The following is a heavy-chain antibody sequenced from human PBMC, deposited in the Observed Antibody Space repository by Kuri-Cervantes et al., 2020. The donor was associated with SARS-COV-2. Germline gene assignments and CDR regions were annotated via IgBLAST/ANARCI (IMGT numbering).Heavy chain of an antibody. V-gene: IGHV3-30*02. CDR2: IRYDGSNK. CDR1: GFTFSSYG. CDR3: ARVDFNYYDYAFDI. D-gene: IGHD3-22*01. J-gene: IGHJ3*02. Sequence: GGSLRLSCAASGFTFSSYGMHWVRQAPGKGLEWVAFIRYDGSNKYYADSVKGRFTISRDNSKNTLYLQMNSLRAEDTAVYYCARVDFNYYDYAFDIWGQGTMVTVSS.